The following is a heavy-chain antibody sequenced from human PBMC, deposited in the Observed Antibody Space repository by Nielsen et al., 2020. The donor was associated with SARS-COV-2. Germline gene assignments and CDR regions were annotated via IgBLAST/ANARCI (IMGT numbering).Heavy chain of an antibody. CDR2: NSPYSGDT. CDR3: ARAAYNWDFDY. CDR1: GGTFSSNA. Sequence: ASVKVSCKSSGGTFSSNALSWVRQAPGQRLQWMGWNSPYSGDTGYSQILQGRVTMTTDTSTSTAFMELRSLRSDDTAVYYCARAAYNWDFDYWGQGTLVTVSS. J-gene: IGHJ4*02. D-gene: IGHD1-20*01. V-gene: IGHV1-18*01.